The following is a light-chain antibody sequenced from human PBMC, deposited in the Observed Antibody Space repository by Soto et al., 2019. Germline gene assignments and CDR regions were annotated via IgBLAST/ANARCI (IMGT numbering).Light chain of an antibody. J-gene: IGLJ2*01. CDR1: RSDIGGYNY. CDR3: SSYAVNNKVV. V-gene: IGLV2-8*01. Sequence: QSVLTQPPSASGSLGQSVTISCTGTRSDIGGYNYVSWYLQYPGKAPKLMIYAVYKRPSGVPDRFSGSKSGNTASLTVSGLQAEDEADYYCSSYAVNNKVVFGGGTKLTVL. CDR2: AVY.